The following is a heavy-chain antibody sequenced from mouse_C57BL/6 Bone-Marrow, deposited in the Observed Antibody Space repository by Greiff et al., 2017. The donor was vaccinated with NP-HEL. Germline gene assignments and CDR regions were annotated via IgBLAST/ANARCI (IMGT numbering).Heavy chain of an antibody. J-gene: IGHJ4*01. CDR3: ARILFYDGYFLYYAMDY. Sequence: ESGPGILQPSQTLSLTCSFSGFSLSTFGMGVGWIRQPSGKGLEWLAHIWWDDDKYYNPALKSRLTISKDTSKNQVFLKIANVDTADTATYYCARILFYDGYFLYYAMDYWGQGTSVTVSS. CDR1: GFSLSTFGMG. V-gene: IGHV8-8*01. D-gene: IGHD2-3*01. CDR2: IWWDDDK.